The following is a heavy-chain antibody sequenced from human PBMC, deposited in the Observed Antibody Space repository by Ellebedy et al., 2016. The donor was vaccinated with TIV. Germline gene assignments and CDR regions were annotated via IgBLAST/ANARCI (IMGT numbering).Heavy chain of an antibody. CDR1: GFTFSNYA. Sequence: GESLKISCSASGFTFSNYAMHWVRQTPGKGLEWVSGIYGSSSKTFYTDSVKGRFTIYRDNSENTVFLQMNSLRAEDTAIYYCAKDRVGGDGRWVFDVWGQGTVVTVSS. CDR3: AKDRVGGDGRWVFDV. D-gene: IGHD3-16*01. V-gene: IGHV3-23*01. J-gene: IGHJ3*01. CDR2: IYGSSSKT.